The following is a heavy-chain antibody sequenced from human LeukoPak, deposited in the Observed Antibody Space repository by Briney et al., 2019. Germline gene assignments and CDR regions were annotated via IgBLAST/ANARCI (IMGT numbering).Heavy chain of an antibody. CDR2: IKQDGSEK. V-gene: IGHV3-7*01. CDR1: GFTFSDYY. J-gene: IGHJ6*03. CDR3: ARDPGSAFGGVIVKVYYDYMDF. Sequence: GGSLRLSCAASGFTFSDYYMSWIRQAPGKGLEWVANIKQDGSEKYYVDSVKGRFTTSRDNAKNSLYLQTNSLRAEDTAVYYCARDPGSAFGGVIVKVYYDYMDFWGKGTTVTVSS. D-gene: IGHD3-16*02.